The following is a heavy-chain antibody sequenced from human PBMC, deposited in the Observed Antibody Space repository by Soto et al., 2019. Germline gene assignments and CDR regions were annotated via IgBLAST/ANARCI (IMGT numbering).Heavy chain of an antibody. V-gene: IGHV1-18*04. CDR3: ARDHAIVATGRYFDY. CDR2: ISGYNDNT. CDR1: GYTFTNYG. Sequence: QVQLVQSGAEVKKPGASVKVSCKTSGYTFTNYGISWVRQAPGQGLEWIGWISGYNDNTHYAQNFEGRVSMTTDTSTSTAYMELRSLRSDDRAVYYCARDHAIVATGRYFDYWGQGTLVTVSP. D-gene: IGHD5-12*01. J-gene: IGHJ4*02.